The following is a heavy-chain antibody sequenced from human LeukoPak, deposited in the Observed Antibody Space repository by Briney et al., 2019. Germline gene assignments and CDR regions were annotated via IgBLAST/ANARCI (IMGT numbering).Heavy chain of an antibody. J-gene: IGHJ4*02. V-gene: IGHV3-23*01. D-gene: IGHD5-12*01. CDR1: GFTFSSYA. Sequence: GGSLRLSCAASGFTFSSYAMSWVRQAPGKGLEWVSAICGSGGSTYYADSVKGRFTISRDNSKNTLYLQMNSLRAEDTAVYYCAGGPSGYHNTGGQGTLVTVSS. CDR2: ICGSGGST. CDR3: AGGPSGYHNT.